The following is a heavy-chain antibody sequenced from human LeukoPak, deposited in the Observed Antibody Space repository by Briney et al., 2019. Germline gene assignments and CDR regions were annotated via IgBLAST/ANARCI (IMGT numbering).Heavy chain of an antibody. CDR1: GFTFSSYA. V-gene: IGHV3-23*01. CDR3: AKPGIAVAGTGWFDP. Sequence: GGSLRLSCAASGFTFSSYAMSCVRQAPGKGLEWVSAISGSGGSTYYADSVKGRFTISRDNSKNTLYLQMNSLRAEDTAVYYCAKPGIAVAGTGWFDPWGQGTLVTVSS. J-gene: IGHJ5*02. D-gene: IGHD6-19*01. CDR2: ISGSGGST.